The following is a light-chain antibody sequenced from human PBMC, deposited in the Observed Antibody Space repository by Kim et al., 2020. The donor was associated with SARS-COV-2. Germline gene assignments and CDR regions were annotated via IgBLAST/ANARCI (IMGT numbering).Light chain of an antibody. Sequence: GQRVIISCSGSSSNIGGNTVNWYQQLPGATPRLLIYTDNERPSGVPARFSGSKSGASASLAISGLQSEDEADYYCATWDDTLNSAVFGGGTQLTVL. J-gene: IGLJ2*01. V-gene: IGLV1-44*01. CDR1: SSNIGGNT. CDR2: TDN. CDR3: ATWDDTLNSAV.